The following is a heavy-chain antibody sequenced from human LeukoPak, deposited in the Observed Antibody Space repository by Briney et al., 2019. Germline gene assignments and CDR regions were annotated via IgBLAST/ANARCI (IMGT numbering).Heavy chain of an antibody. D-gene: IGHD2-15*01. CDR2: ISGSGGST. CDR1: GFTFSSYA. Sequence: GGSLRLSCAASGFTFSSYAMSWVRQAPGKGLEWVSAISGSGGSTYYADSVKGRSTISRDNSKNTLYLQMNSLRAEDTAVYYCTTAGRWSGGSGAFDYWGQGALVTVSS. V-gene: IGHV3-23*01. J-gene: IGHJ4*02. CDR3: TTAGRWSGGSGAFDY.